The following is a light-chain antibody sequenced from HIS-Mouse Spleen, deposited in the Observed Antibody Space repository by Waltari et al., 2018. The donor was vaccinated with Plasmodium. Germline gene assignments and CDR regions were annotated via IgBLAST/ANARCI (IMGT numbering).Light chain of an antibody. CDR2: GAS. CDR1: QSVRSN. Sequence: EIVMTQSPATLSVSPGERATLSCRASQSVRSNLAWYQQKPGQAPRLLIYGASTRATGIPARFSGSGSGTEFTLTISSLQSEDFAVYYCQQRSNWPRVLTFGGGTKVEIK. J-gene: IGKJ4*01. CDR3: QQRSNWPRVLT. V-gene: IGKV3-15*01.